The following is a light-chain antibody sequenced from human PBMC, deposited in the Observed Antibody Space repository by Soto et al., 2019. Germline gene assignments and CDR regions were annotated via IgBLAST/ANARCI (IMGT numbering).Light chain of an antibody. V-gene: IGKV1-27*01. J-gene: IGKJ1*01. CDR3: QKYDNVPT. CDR2: AAS. CDR1: QGISNA. Sequence: DNQVTQSPSSLSASVGDRVTITCRASQGISNALAWYQQRPGKVPRLLIYAASTLQSGVPSRFSGSGSGTDFTLTISSLQPEDVAAYYCQKYDNVPTFSQGTKVEIK.